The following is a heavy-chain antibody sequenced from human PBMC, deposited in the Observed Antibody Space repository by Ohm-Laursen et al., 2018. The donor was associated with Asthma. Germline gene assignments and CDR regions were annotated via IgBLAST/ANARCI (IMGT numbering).Heavy chain of an antibody. CDR3: ARGFYYYDSSGYYP. D-gene: IGHD3-22*01. Sequence: PSDTLSLTCTVSGGSISSYYWSWIRQPPGKGLERIGYIYYSGSTNYNPSLKSRVTISVDTSKNQFSLKLSSVTAADTAVYYCARGFYYYDSSGYYPWGQGTLVTVSS. J-gene: IGHJ5*02. CDR2: IYYSGST. CDR1: GGSISSYY. V-gene: IGHV4-59*07.